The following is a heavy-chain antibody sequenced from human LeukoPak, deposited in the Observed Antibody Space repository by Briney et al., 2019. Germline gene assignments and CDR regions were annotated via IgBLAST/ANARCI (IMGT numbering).Heavy chain of an antibody. V-gene: IGHV3-30*18. D-gene: IGHD1-1*01. CDR2: ISYDGSNK. Sequence: HPGGSLRLSCAASGFTFSSYGMHWVRQAPGKGLEWVAVISYDGSNKYYADSVKGRFTISRDNSKNTLYLQMNSLRAEDTAVYYCAKGERWEESGYYFDYWGQGTLVTVSS. CDR3: AKGERWEESGYYFDY. J-gene: IGHJ4*02. CDR1: GFTFSSYG.